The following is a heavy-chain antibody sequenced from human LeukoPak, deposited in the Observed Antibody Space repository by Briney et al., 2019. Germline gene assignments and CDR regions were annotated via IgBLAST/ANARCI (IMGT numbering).Heavy chain of an antibody. Sequence: SVKVSCKASGGTFSSYAISWVRQAPGQGLEWIGGIIPIFGTANYAQKFQGRVTITTDESTSTAYMELSSLRSEDTAVYYCARDAGRYDSSGYCVYWGQGTLVTVSS. J-gene: IGHJ4*02. V-gene: IGHV1-69*05. CDR2: IIPIFGTA. CDR1: GGTFSSYA. D-gene: IGHD3-22*01. CDR3: ARDAGRYDSSGYCVY.